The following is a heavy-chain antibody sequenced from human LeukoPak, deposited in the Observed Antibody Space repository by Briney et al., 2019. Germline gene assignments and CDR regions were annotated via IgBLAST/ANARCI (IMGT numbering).Heavy chain of an antibody. CDR2: IVPIFGTA. CDR1: GGTFSSYA. D-gene: IGHD3-10*01. Sequence: SVKVSCKASGGTFSSYAISWVRQAPGQGLEWMGGIVPIFGTANYAQKFQGRVTITADKSTSTAYMELSSLRSEDTAVYYCAREWLDYGSGSYFECSWGQGTLVTVSS. V-gene: IGHV1-69*06. J-gene: IGHJ5*02. CDR3: AREWLDYGSGSYFECS.